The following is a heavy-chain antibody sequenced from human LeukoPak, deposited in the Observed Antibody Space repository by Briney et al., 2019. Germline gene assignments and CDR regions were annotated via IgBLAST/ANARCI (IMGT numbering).Heavy chain of an antibody. CDR1: GFTFSNYW. V-gene: IGHV3-7*01. J-gene: IGHJ4*02. Sequence: PGGSLRLSCAASGFTFSNYWMIWVRQAPGKGLEWVANIKQDGSEKSYVGSVTGRFTISRDNAKNSLYMQMNSLRAEDTAVYYCVRQRRYCSGDSCYQRTFDYWGQGTLVTVSS. D-gene: IGHD2-15*01. CDR3: VRQRRYCSGDSCYQRTFDY. CDR2: IKQDGSEK.